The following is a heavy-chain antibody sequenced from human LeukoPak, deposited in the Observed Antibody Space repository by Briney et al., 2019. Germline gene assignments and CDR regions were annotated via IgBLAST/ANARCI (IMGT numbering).Heavy chain of an antibody. CDR1: GGTFSSYA. CDR3: AGASGYSSGWYDYFDY. Sequence: SVKVSCXASGGTFSSYAISWVRQAHGQGLEWMERIIPIFGTANYAQKFQGRVTITTDESTSTAYMELSSLRSEDTAVYYCAGASGYSSGWYDYFDYWGQGTLVTVSS. CDR2: IIPIFGTA. V-gene: IGHV1-69*05. D-gene: IGHD6-19*01. J-gene: IGHJ4*02.